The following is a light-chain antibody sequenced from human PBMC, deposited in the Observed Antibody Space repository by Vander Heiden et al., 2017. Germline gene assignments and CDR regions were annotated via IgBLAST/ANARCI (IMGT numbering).Light chain of an antibody. Sequence: APTQPAALSGSPGHSIPLSCTGIHSDYVSWYQHLPGSAPKLLLAAVSIRPSGISTRFSGSRSGNAASLTISGRQAADVGFYDCGSYGSFNTPWIFGGGTKVTVL. V-gene: IGLV2-14*03. J-gene: IGLJ2*01. CDR1: HSDY. CDR2: AVS. CDR3: GSYGSFNTPWI.